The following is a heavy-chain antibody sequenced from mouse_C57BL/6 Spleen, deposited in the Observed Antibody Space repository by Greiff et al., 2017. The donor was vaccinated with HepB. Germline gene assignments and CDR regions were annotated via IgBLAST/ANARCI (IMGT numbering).Heavy chain of an antibody. CDR1: GYTFTSYD. Sequence: VQLVESGPELVKPGASVKLSCKASGYTFTSYDINWVKQRPGQGLEWIGWIYPRDGSTKYNEKFKGKATLTVDTSSSTAYMELHSLTSEDSAVYFCAREGIITTAAMDYWGQGTSVTVSS. J-gene: IGHJ4*01. CDR2: IYPRDGST. D-gene: IGHD1-1*01. CDR3: AREGIITTAAMDY. V-gene: IGHV1-85*01.